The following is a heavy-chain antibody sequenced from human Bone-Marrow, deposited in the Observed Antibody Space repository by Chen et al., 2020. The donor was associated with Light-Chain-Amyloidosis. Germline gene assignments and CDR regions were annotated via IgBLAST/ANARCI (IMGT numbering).Heavy chain of an antibody. CDR2: ISWNSGVK. CDR1: GFTFDDYA. D-gene: IGHD3-10*01. CDR3: AKDKGGSMGFGMDV. J-gene: IGHJ6*02. Sequence: EEHLVESGGGLVQPGRSLRLSCEASGFTFDDYAMHWVRQAPGKGLEWVSGISWNSGVKGYVDSVRGRFTISRDGVKNSLYLQMNSLRSEDTALYYCAKDKGGSMGFGMDVWGQGTTVIVSS. V-gene: IGHV3-9*01.